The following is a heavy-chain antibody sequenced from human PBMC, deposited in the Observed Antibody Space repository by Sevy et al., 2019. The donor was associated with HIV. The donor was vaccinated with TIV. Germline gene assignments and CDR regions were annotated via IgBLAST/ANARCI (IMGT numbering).Heavy chain of an antibody. V-gene: IGHV4-59*01. CDR2: IYYSGST. Sequence: SETLSLTCTVSGGSISSYYWSWIRQPPGKGLEWIGYIYYSGSTNYNPSLKSRVTIPVDTSKNQFSLNLRSVTAADTAVYYCASGCTMVRGVIIGFDPWGQGTLVTVSS. CDR1: GGSISSYY. D-gene: IGHD3-10*01. J-gene: IGHJ5*02. CDR3: ASGCTMVRGVIIGFDP.